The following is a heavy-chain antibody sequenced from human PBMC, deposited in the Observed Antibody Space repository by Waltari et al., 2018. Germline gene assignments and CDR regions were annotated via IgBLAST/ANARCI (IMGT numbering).Heavy chain of an antibody. CDR2: ISYDGSKK. CDR3: ARDAYYFDY. J-gene: IGHJ4*02. Sequence: QVQLVESGGGVVQPGRSLRLSCAASGFTFSSYAMHWVRQAPGKGLEWVAVISYDGSKKDYADSVKGRFTISRDNSKNTLYLQMNSLRAEDTAVYYCARDAYYFDYWGQGTLVTVSS. V-gene: IGHV3-30-3*01. CDR1: GFTFSSYA.